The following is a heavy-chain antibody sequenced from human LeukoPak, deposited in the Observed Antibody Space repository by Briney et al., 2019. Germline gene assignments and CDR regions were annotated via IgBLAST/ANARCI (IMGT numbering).Heavy chain of an antibody. CDR3: ARATRVITIFDI. J-gene: IGHJ4*02. D-gene: IGHD3-22*01. Sequence: PSETLSLTCTVSGGSISSYYWSWIRQPAGKGLEWIGRIYTSGSTNYNPSLKSRVTMSADSSKNQLSLKLTSVTAADTGVYYCARATRVITIFDIWGQGILVTVSS. V-gene: IGHV4-4*07. CDR2: IYTSGST. CDR1: GGSISSYY.